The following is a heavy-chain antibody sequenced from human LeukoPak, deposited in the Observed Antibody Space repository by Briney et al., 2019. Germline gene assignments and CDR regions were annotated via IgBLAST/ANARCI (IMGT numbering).Heavy chain of an antibody. CDR3: ARHEMATRSGVFDY. CDR2: ISGSGGRI. J-gene: IGHJ4*02. CDR1: GFTFSSYA. V-gene: IGHV3-23*01. D-gene: IGHD5-24*01. Sequence: PGGSLRLSCAASGFTFSSYAMSWVRQAPGKGLEWVSAISGSGGRIYYGASVKGRFTISRDNSKNTLNLQMNSLRAEDTAVYYCARHEMATRSGVFDYWGQGTLVTVSS.